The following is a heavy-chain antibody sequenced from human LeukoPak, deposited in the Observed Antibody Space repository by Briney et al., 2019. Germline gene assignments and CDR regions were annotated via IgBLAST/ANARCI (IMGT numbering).Heavy chain of an antibody. CDR2: ISYDGSNK. D-gene: IGHD3-22*01. Sequence: GGSLRLSCAASGFTFSSYAMHWVRKAPGKGLEWVAVISYDGSNKYYADSVKGRFTISRDNSKNTLYLQMNSLRAEDTAVYYCARDKDDSSGYYYHGYFDYWGRGTLVTVSS. V-gene: IGHV3-30*04. CDR1: GFTFSSYA. CDR3: ARDKDDSSGYYYHGYFDY. J-gene: IGHJ4*02.